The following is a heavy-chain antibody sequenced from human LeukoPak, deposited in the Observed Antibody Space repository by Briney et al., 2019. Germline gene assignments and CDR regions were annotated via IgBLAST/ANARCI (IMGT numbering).Heavy chain of an antibody. CDR2: IIPILGIA. CDR1: GGTFSSYA. V-gene: IGHV1-69*04. Sequence: GASVKVSCKASGGTFSSYAISWVRQAPGQGLEWMGRIIPILGIANYAQKFQGRVTITADKSTSTAYMELSSLRSDDTAVYYCARDSRHYDILTGYYQQGGLNWFDPWGQGTLVTVSS. CDR3: ARDSRHYDILTGYYQQGGLNWFDP. D-gene: IGHD3-9*01. J-gene: IGHJ5*02.